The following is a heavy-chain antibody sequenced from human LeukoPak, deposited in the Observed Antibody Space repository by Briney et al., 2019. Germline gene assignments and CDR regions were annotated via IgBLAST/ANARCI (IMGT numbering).Heavy chain of an antibody. V-gene: IGHV3-74*01. CDR1: GFSFSSYW. J-gene: IGHJ4*02. Sequence: GGSLRLSCAASGFSFSSYWMHWVRHAPGKGLVWVSRIKTDGSSATYADSVKGRFTISRDNSKNTLFLQIDSLRAEDSAVYYRATDRERDPSVYYLVGGQGTLITVSS. CDR3: ATDRERDPSVYYLV. CDR2: IKTDGSSA. D-gene: IGHD3-22*01.